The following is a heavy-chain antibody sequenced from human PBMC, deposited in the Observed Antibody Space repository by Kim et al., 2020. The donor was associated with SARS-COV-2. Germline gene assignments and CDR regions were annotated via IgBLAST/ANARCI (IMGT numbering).Heavy chain of an antibody. CDR1: GLNFGDYA. V-gene: IGHV3-49*03. Sequence: GGSLRLSCTTSGLNFGDYAMSWFRQAAGQCLEWVAFIRSKRYGETTEYAASVKGRFTISRDDSKRIAYLQMNGLKTEDTAVYYCTSGPYYYDSAAYYHDYWGQGTLVTVSS. CDR3: TSGPYYYDSAAYYHDY. D-gene: IGHD3-22*01. CDR2: IRSKRYGETT. J-gene: IGHJ4*02.